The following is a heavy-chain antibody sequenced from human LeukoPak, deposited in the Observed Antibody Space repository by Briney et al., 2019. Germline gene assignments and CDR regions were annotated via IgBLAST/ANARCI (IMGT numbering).Heavy chain of an antibody. CDR3: ARAEWLVPYLHYNWFDP. D-gene: IGHD6-19*01. CDR2: VSAYNGNT. CDR1: GYIFTSYG. V-gene: IGHV1-18*03. Sequence: ASVKVSCKASGYIFTSYGISWVRQAPGQGLEWMGWVSAYNGNTNYAQKLQGRVTMTTDTCTSKAYMELRSLRSDDMDVYYCARAEWLVPYLHYNWFDPWGQGTLVTVSS. J-gene: IGHJ5*02.